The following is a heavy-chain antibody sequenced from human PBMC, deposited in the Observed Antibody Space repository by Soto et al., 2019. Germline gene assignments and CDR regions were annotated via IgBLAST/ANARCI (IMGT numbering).Heavy chain of an antibody. D-gene: IGHD2-8*02. CDR3: ARGMTPPGAPAWYYFDS. V-gene: IGHV4-4*07. CDR2: FSLSGTT. J-gene: IGHJ4*02. CDR1: GASITGTSY. Sequence: PAETLSLTCTVSGASITGTSYLMWVRHPSGKGLEWIGRFSLSGTTNYNPSLRSRVTMSADVSKNQFSLRLTSVTAADTALYYCARGMTPPGAPAWYYFDSWGQGTLVTVS.